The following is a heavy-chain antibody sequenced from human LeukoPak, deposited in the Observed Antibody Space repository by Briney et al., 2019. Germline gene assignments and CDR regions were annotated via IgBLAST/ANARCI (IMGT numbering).Heavy chain of an antibody. Sequence: GASVKVSCKASGYTFTSYDINRVRQATGQGLEWMGWMNPNSGNTGYAQKFQGRVTRTRNTSISTAYMELSSLRSEDTAVYYCARGPLIAVAGTNYWGQGTLVTVSS. D-gene: IGHD6-19*01. J-gene: IGHJ4*02. CDR2: MNPNSGNT. V-gene: IGHV1-8*01. CDR3: ARGPLIAVAGTNY. CDR1: GYTFTSYD.